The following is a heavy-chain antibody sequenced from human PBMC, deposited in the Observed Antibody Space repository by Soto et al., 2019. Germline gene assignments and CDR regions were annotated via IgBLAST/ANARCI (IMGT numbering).Heavy chain of an antibody. CDR1: GFTFSSYA. J-gene: IGHJ4*02. CDR2: ISGSGGST. CDR3: AKDDSYYDFWSGYYFDY. Sequence: GGSLRLSCAASGFTFSSYAMSWVRQAPGKGLEWVSAISGSGGSTYYADSVKGRFTISRDNSKNTLYLQMNSLRAEDTAVYYCAKDDSYYDFWSGYYFDYWGQGTLVTVSS. V-gene: IGHV3-23*01. D-gene: IGHD3-3*01.